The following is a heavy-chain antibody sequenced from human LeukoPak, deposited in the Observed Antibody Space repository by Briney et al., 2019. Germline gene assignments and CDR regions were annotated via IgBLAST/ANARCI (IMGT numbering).Heavy chain of an antibody. CDR1: GFTLSSYA. V-gene: IGHV3-23*01. D-gene: IGHD6-13*01. Sequence: GGSLRLSCAASGFTLSSYAMTWVRQAPGRGLERVSSVAGGGGGTYYADSVKGRFTISRDNSKDTLYLQMNGLRAEDTAVYFYAKQSAGSAAWYSLHYDFWGQGTLVTVSS. J-gene: IGHJ4*02. CDR3: AKQSAGSAAWYSLHYDF. CDR2: VAGGGGGT.